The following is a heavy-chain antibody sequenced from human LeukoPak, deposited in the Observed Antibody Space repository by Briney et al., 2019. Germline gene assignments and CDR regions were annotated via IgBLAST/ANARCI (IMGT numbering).Heavy chain of an antibody. CDR3: ARVGVSYPDRLAWLYYYYYMDV. Sequence: SLTLSCAASGFTIDGCGKSWVRQAPGEGLGWDSSSYWNGGSTGYANSVKGRFTIFRVNAKNSLYLQMHRLRAEDTALFYCARVGVSYPDRLAWLYYYYYMDVSSKGPTVTVSS. J-gene: IGHJ6*03. CDR2: SYWNGGST. CDR1: GFTIDGCG. V-gene: IGHV3-20*04. D-gene: IGHD1-26*01.